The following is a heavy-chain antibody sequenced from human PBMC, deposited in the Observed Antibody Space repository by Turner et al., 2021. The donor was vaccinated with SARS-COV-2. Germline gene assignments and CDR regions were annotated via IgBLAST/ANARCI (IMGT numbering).Heavy chain of an antibody. J-gene: IGHJ5*02. V-gene: IGHV3-66*01. CDR2: IYSGGST. D-gene: IGHD6-13*01. CDR3: AREAAAGNFHGWFDP. CDR1: GFTVSSNY. Sequence: SLRLSCAASGFTVSSNYMSWVRQAPGKGLEWVSVIYSGGSTYYADSVKGRFTISRDNSKNTLYLQMNSLRVEDTAVYSCAREAAAGNFHGWFDPWGQGTLVTVSS.